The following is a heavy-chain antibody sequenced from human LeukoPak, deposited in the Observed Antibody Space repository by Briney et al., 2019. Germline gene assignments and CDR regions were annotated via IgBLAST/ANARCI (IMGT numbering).Heavy chain of an antibody. J-gene: IGHJ4*02. V-gene: IGHV5-51*01. Sequence: GESLKISCKGSGYSFTSYWIGWVRQMPGKGLEWMGIIYPGDSDTRYSPSFQGQVTISADKSINTAYLQWSSLKASDTAMYYCARDDFSSGWYRTGPTNDYWGQGTLVTVSS. D-gene: IGHD6-19*01. CDR2: IYPGDSDT. CDR3: ARDDFSSGWYRTGPTNDY. CDR1: GYSFTSYW.